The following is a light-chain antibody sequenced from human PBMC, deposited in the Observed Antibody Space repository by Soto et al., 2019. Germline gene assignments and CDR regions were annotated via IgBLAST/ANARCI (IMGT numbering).Light chain of an antibody. CDR3: AAWDDRLSAVV. CDR1: DTDIGNYNY. V-gene: IGLV2-14*01. J-gene: IGLJ2*01. CDR2: EVV. Sequence: QSALTQPASVSGSPGQSITISCFGSDTDIGNYNYVSWYQQYPGKVPKLLIYEVVRRPSGISTRFSGSKSGTTASLTISGLQSEDEADYYCAAWDDRLSAVVFGGGTKLTVL.